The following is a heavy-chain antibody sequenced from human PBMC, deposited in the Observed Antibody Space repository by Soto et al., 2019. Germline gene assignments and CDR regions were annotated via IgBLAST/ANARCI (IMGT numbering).Heavy chain of an antibody. CDR3: ARDRWGNDY. CDR2: VSYDGNNK. CDR1: GFTFSIYA. J-gene: IGHJ4*02. D-gene: IGHD7-27*01. Sequence: XASLRLSCAASGFTFSIYAVHWVRQAPGKGLEWVAVVSYDGNNKYYADSVKGRFTISRDNFKNTLYLEMNRLRGEDTAVYYCARDRWGNDYWGQGTLVTVSS. V-gene: IGHV3-30-3*01.